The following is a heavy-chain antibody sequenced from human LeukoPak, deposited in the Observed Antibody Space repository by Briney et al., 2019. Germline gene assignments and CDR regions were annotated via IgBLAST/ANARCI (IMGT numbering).Heavy chain of an antibody. Sequence: ASVKVSCKASGYTFTVYNMQWLRQAPGQGLEWMGWINPNSGGTNYAQKFQGRVTMTRDTSIGTAYVELSRLRSDDTAVYYCARDGHFDNWGQGTLVTVSS. CDR3: ARDGHFDN. J-gene: IGHJ4*02. CDR1: GYTFTVYN. V-gene: IGHV1-2*02. CDR2: INPNSGGT.